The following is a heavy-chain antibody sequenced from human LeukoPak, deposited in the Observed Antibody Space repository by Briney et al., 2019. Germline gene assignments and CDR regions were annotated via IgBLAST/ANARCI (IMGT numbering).Heavy chain of an antibody. CDR3: AVPAVGSSYCGGDCYGMSYYFDY. Sequence: VASVKVSCKASGGTFSSYAFSWVRQAPGQGLEWMGRISPILGISNYAQKLQGRVTITADQSTSTAYMELSSLRSEDTAVYYCAVPAVGSSYCGGDCYGMSYYFDYWGQGTLVTVSS. CDR1: GGTFSSYA. D-gene: IGHD2-21*02. CDR2: ISPILGIS. J-gene: IGHJ4*02. V-gene: IGHV1-69*04.